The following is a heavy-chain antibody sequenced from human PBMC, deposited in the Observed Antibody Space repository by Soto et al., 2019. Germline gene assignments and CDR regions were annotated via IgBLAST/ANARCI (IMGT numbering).Heavy chain of an antibody. CDR1: GFTFSSYA. J-gene: IGHJ4*02. V-gene: IGHV3-23*01. D-gene: IGHD1-26*01. CDR3: AKDSGCYFDY. Sequence: GGSLRLSCAASGFTFSSYAMSWVRQAPGRGLEWVSAISGSGGSTYYADSMKGRFTISRDNSKNTLYLQMNSLRAEDTAVYYCAKDSGCYFDYWGQGTLVTVSS. CDR2: ISGSGGST.